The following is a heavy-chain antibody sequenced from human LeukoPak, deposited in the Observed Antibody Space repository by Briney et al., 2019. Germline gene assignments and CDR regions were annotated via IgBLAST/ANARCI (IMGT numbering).Heavy chain of an antibody. V-gene: IGHV3-48*04. CDR2: ISSSGSTI. CDR3: ARGPLWAGDGPLNWFDP. D-gene: IGHD3/OR15-3a*01. Sequence: GGSPRLSCTASGFTFSSYSMNWVRQAPGKGLEWVSYISSSGSTIYYADSVKGRFTISRDNAKNSLYLQMNSLRAEDTAVYYCARGPLWAGDGPLNWFDPWGQGTLVTVFS. J-gene: IGHJ5*02. CDR1: GFTFSSYS.